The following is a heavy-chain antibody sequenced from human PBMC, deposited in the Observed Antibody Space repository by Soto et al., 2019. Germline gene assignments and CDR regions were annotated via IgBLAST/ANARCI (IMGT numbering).Heavy chain of an antibody. Sequence: WASVKVSCKASGYTFTSYAMHWVRQAPGQRLEWMGWINAGNGNTKYSQKFQGRVTITRDTSASTAYMELSSLRSEDTAVYYCARDKNDILTGYYIYYYYGMDVWGQGTTVTVSS. J-gene: IGHJ6*02. CDR2: INAGNGNT. V-gene: IGHV1-3*01. D-gene: IGHD3-9*01. CDR3: ARDKNDILTGYYIYYYYGMDV. CDR1: GYTFTSYA.